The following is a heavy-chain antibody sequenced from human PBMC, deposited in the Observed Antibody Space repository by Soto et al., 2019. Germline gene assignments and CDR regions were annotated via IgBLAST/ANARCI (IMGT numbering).Heavy chain of an antibody. Sequence: GGSLRLSCAASGFTFSSYWMHWVRQAPGKGLVWVSRINSDGSSTSYADSVKGRFTISRDNAKNTLYLQMNSLRAEDTAVYYCASAQGGDYYSLQDWGKGTMVTVSS. CDR1: GFTFSSYW. D-gene: IGHD2-21*01. J-gene: IGHJ6*03. CDR2: INSDGSST. CDR3: ASAQGGDYYSLQD. V-gene: IGHV3-74*01.